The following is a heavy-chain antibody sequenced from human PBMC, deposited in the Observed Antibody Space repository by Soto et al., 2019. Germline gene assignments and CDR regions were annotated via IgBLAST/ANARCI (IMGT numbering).Heavy chain of an antibody. Sequence: PGGSLRLSCAASGFTFSSHAMTWVRQAPGKGLEWVSVISGSGGNTYYADSVKGRFTISRDNSKNTLYLQMNSLRAEDTAVYYCAKPTVYCSSTSCYDYWGQGTLVTVSS. V-gene: IGHV3-23*01. J-gene: IGHJ4*02. CDR3: AKPTVYCSSTSCYDY. CDR2: ISGSGGNT. D-gene: IGHD2-2*01. CDR1: GFTFSSHA.